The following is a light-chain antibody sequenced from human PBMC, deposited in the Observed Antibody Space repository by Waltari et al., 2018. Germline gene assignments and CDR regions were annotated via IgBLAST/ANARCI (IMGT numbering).Light chain of an antibody. J-gene: IGLJ3*02. V-gene: IGLV6-57*03. Sequence: NFVLTQPHSVSDSPGTTVTSSCTRIRGRIASQHVQWYRQRPGSAPTTVIYEDGRRPSGVPDRFSGSIDRSSNSASLTISGLKTEDEGDYYCHSYVETHHVFGGGTKLTVL. CDR3: HSYVETHHV. CDR1: RGRIASQH. CDR2: EDG.